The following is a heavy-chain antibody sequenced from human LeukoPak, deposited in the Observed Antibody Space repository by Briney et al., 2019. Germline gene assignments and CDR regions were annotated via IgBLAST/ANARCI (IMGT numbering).Heavy chain of an antibody. CDR1: GFTFTSYA. CDR2: ISSSSSYI. Sequence: GGSLRLSCAASGFTFTSYAMSWVRQAPGKGLEWVSSISSSSSYIYYADSVKGRFTISRDNAKNSLYLQMNSLRAEDTAVYYCARVYSSGWYFDYWGQGTLVTVSS. D-gene: IGHD6-19*01. V-gene: IGHV3-21*01. CDR3: ARVYSSGWYFDY. J-gene: IGHJ4*02.